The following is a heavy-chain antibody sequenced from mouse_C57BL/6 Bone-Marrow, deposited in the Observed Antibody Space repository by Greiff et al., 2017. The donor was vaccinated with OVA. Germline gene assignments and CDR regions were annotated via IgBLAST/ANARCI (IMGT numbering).Heavy chain of an antibody. D-gene: IGHD1-1*01. J-gene: IGHJ3*01. CDR2: INPSSGYT. V-gene: IGHV1-4*01. CDR3: ARLSDYYGSSCWFAY. CDR1: GYTFTSYT. Sequence: VQLQQSGAELARPGASVKMSCKASGYTFTSYTMHWVKQRPGQGLEWIGYINPSSGYTKYNQKFKDKATLTADKSSSTAYMQLSSLTSEDSAVYYCARLSDYYGSSCWFAYWGQGTLVTVSA.